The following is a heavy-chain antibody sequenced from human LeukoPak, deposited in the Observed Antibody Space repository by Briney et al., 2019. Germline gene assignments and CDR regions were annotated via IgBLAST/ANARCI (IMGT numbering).Heavy chain of an antibody. V-gene: IGHV3-74*01. Sequence: GGSLRHSCPAYGLTFSNYPMSWIRQAPGKWRVWVLRINSDGSSTTYADSVKGRFTISRDNAKNTLNLKMNSLRAEDTAVYYCARDSPPYYYDTPPGEGAFDIWGQGAMVTVSS. D-gene: IGHD3-22*01. J-gene: IGHJ3*02. CDR3: ARDSPPYYYDTPPGEGAFDI. CDR2: INSDGSST. CDR1: GLTFSNYP.